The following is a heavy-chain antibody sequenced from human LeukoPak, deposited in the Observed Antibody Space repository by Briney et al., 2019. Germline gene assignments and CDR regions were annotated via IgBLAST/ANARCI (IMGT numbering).Heavy chain of an antibody. CDR1: GFTFSSYA. V-gene: IGHV3-23*01. CDR3: AKDRSLWFGELQN. J-gene: IGHJ4*02. Sequence: GGSLRLSCAASGFTFSSYAMSWVRQAPGKGLEWVSGIHGSGGSTYYADSVKGQFTISRDNSKNTVYLEMNSLRAEDTALYYCAKDRSLWFGELQNWGQGTLVTVSS. CDR2: IHGSGGST. D-gene: IGHD3-10*01.